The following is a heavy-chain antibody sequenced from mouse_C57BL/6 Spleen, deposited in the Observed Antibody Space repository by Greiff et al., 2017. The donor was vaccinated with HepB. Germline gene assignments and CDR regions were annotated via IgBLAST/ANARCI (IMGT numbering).Heavy chain of an antibody. J-gene: IGHJ4*01. CDR1: GYTFTSYD. Sequence: VQLQQSGPELVKPGASVKLSCKASGYTFTSYDINWVKQRPGQGLEWIGWIYPRAGSTKYNEKFKGKATLTVDTSSSTAYMELHSLTSEDSAVYFCARERLYYAMDYWGQRTSVTVSS. CDR2: IYPRAGST. CDR3: ARERLYYAMDY. V-gene: IGHV1-85*01.